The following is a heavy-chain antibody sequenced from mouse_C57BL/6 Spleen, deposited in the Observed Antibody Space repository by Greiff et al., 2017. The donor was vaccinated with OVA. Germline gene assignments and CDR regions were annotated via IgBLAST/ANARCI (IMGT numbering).Heavy chain of an antibody. J-gene: IGHJ4*01. D-gene: IGHD2-4*01. CDR3: ARRGGDYESYAMDY. Sequence: EVKLVESGPGLVKPSQSLSLTCSVTGYSITSGYYWNWIRQFPGNKLEWMGYISYDGSNNYNPSLKNRISITRDTSKNQFFLKLNSVTTEDTATYYCARRGGDYESYAMDYWGQGTSVTVSS. CDR1: GYSITSGYY. CDR2: ISYDGSN. V-gene: IGHV3-6*01.